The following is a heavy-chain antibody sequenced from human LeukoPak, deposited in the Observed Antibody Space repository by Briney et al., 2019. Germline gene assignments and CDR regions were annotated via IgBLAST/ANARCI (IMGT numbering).Heavy chain of an antibody. CDR2: IKQDGSEE. Sequence: GGSLRLSCAASGFTFSSYWMSWVRQAPGKGLEWEANIKQDGSEEYYVDSVKGRFTISRDNAKNSLYLQMNSLRAEDTAVYYCAREGCSGGSCYSFWFDPWGQGTLVTVSS. CDR1: GFTFSSYW. CDR3: AREGCSGGSCYSFWFDP. V-gene: IGHV3-7*01. J-gene: IGHJ5*02. D-gene: IGHD2-15*01.